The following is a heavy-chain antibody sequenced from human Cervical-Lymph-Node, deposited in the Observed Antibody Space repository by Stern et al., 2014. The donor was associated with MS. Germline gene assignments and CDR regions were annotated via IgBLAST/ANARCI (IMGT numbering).Heavy chain of an antibody. J-gene: IGHJ6*02. CDR3: AKDLGRGVVVVPLYGLDV. CDR1: GFTFSTYA. CDR2: ISDSGVYT. Sequence: EVQLVGSGGGLVQPGGSLRLSCAASGFTFSTYAFSLVRQAPGKGLEWVSSISDSGVYTYYADSVKGRFTISRDNSKSMLYLEMQSLRAEDTAVYHCAKDLGRGVVVVPLYGLDVWGQGTTVTVSS. D-gene: IGHD2-2*01. V-gene: IGHV3-23*04.